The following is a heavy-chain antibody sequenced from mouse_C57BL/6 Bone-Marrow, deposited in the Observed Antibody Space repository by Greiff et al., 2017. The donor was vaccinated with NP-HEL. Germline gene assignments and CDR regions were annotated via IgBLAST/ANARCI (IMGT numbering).Heavy chain of an antibody. CDR2: ISSGGSST. CDR3: ARPHLFDY. Sequence: EVPRVESGGDLVKPGGSLKLSCAASGFTFSSYGMSCVRQTPDKRLEWVATISSGGSSTYYPDSVKDRFTISRDNAKNTLYLQMSSLKAEDTAMYYGARPHLFDYWGQGTTLTVSS. V-gene: IGHV5-6*01. J-gene: IGHJ2*01. CDR1: GFTFSSYG.